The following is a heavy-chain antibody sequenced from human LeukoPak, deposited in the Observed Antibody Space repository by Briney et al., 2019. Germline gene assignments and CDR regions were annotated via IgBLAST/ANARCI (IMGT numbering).Heavy chain of an antibody. CDR3: ARDDSSGYYSGFDY. Sequence: GGSLRLSCAASGFIFSNFYMSWVRQAPGKGLEWVANIKEDGSEKNSVDSVKGRFTISRDNAKNSLYLQMNSLRAEDTAVYYCARDDSSGYYSGFDYWGQGTLVTVSS. J-gene: IGHJ4*02. CDR2: IKEDGSEK. V-gene: IGHV3-7*01. D-gene: IGHD3-22*01. CDR1: GFIFSNFY.